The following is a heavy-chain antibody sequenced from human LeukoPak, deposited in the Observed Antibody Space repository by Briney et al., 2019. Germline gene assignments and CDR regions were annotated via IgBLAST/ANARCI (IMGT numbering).Heavy chain of an antibody. CDR2: IIPIFGTT. CDR3: ASGFGSSSSRWYFDL. V-gene: IGHV1-69*05. J-gene: IGHJ2*01. D-gene: IGHD6-6*01. Sequence: GASVKVSCKASGGTFNIYTISWVRQAPGQGLEWMGGIIPIFGTTNYAQRFQGRVTITTDESTSTAYMELSSLRSEDTAVYYCASGFGSSSSRWYFDLWGRGTLVTVSS. CDR1: GGTFNIYT.